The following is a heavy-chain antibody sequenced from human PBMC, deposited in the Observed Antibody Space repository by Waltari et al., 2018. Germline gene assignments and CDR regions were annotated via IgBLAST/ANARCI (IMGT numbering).Heavy chain of an antibody. J-gene: IGHJ4*02. V-gene: IGHV4-39*07. CDR1: GGSISSSSYY. CDR2: IYYSGST. Sequence: QLQLQESGPGLVKPSETLSLTCTVSGGSISSSSYYWGWIRHPPGKGLEWIGSIYYSGSTYYNPSLKSRVTISVDTSKNQFSLKLSSVTAADTAVYYCATVRPYSSSSGGAIDYWGQGTLVTVSS. D-gene: IGHD6-6*01. CDR3: ATVRPYSSSSGGAIDY.